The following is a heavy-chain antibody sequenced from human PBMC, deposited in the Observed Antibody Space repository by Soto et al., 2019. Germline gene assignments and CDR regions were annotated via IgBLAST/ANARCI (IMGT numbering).Heavy chain of an antibody. J-gene: IGHJ5*02. Sequence: VASVKVSCKASGYTFTSYDINWVRQATGQGLEWMGWMNPNSGNTGYAQKFQGRVTMTRNTSISTAYMELSSLRSEDTAVYYCARRLSSGWYYWFDPWGQGTLVTVSS. CDR2: MNPNSGNT. CDR1: GYTFTSYD. D-gene: IGHD6-19*01. CDR3: ARRLSSGWYYWFDP. V-gene: IGHV1-8*01.